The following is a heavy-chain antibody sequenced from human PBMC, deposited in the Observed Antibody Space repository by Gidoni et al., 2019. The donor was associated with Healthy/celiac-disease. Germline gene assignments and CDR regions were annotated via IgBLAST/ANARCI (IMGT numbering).Heavy chain of an antibody. J-gene: IGHJ4*02. V-gene: IGHV4-31*03. CDR1: GGSISSGGYY. D-gene: IGHD3-3*01. Sequence: QVQLQESGPGLVKPSQTLSLTCTVSGGSISSGGYYWSWIRQHPGKGLEWIGYIYYSGSTYYNPALKSRVTISVDTSKNQFSLKLSSVTAADTAVYYCASARLYYDFWSGYYKGTFFDYWGQGTLVTVSS. CDR3: ASARLYYDFWSGYYKGTFFDY. CDR2: IYYSGST.